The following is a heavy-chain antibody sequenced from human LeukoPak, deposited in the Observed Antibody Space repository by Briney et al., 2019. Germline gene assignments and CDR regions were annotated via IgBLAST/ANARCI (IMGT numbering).Heavy chain of an antibody. V-gene: IGHV3-23*01. CDR1: GFTFSSYA. Sequence: PGGSLRLSCAASGFTFSSYAMSWVRQTPGKGLGWVSAISGSGGSTYYADSVEGRFTISRDNSNNTLYLQMNSLRAEDTAVYYCAKGKVSDSWGQGTLVTVSS. D-gene: IGHD3-10*01. CDR2: ISGSGGST. J-gene: IGHJ4*02. CDR3: AKGKVSDS.